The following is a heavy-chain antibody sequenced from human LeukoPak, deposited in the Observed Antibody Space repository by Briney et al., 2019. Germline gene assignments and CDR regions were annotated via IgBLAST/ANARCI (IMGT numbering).Heavy chain of an antibody. CDR1: GFTFSSHW. CDR2: IYSDGSST. V-gene: IGHV3-74*01. Sequence: PGGSLRLSCAASGFTFSSHWMHWVRQAPGKGLVWVSRIYSDGSSTSYADSVKGRFTISRDNAKNTLYLQMNSLRAEDTAVYYCARGPPYGSGSYYPGDYWGQGTLVTVSS. D-gene: IGHD3-10*01. CDR3: ARGPPYGSGSYYPGDY. J-gene: IGHJ4*02.